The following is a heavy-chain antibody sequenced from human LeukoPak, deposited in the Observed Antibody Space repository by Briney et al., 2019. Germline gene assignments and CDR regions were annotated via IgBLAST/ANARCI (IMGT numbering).Heavy chain of an antibody. CDR2: MSYDGSNK. CDR3: AKGSMVRGALDY. D-gene: IGHD3-10*01. Sequence: PGRSLRLSCAASGFTFSGYGMHWVRQAPGKGLEWVAVMSYDGSNKYYADSVKGRFTISRDNSKNTLYLQMNSLRAEDTAVYYCAKGSMVRGALDYWGQGTLVTVSS. J-gene: IGHJ4*02. V-gene: IGHV3-30*18. CDR1: GFTFSGYG.